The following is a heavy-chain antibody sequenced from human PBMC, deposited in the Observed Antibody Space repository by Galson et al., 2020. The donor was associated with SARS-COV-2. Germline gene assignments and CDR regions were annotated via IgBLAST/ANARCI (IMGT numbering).Heavy chain of an antibody. J-gene: IGHJ4*02. CDR3: SGLASATTVATWYYFDY. CDR1: GCTFRSYT. Sequence: SVTVSCKASGCTFRSYTISWVRQAPGQGLTWMGRVIPFLGIANHEQKFQGRVKLTADNSTSTAYMELSSLGSEDPAGYYCSGLASATTVATWYYFDYWGQGTLVTVSS. CDR2: VIPFLGIA. V-gene: IGHV1-69*02. D-gene: IGHD4-17*01.